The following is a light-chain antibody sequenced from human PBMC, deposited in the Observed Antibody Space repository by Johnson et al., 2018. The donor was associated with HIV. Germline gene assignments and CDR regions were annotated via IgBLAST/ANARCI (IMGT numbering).Light chain of an antibody. J-gene: IGLJ1*01. CDR1: SSNIGNNY. CDR2: DNN. Sequence: QSVLTQPPSVSAAPGQKVTISCSGNSSNIGNNYVSWYQQLPGTAPKLLIYDNNQRPSGIPDRFSGSKSGASATLGITGLQTGDEADYYCGTWDSSLSAGVFGTGTTVTVL. CDR3: GTWDSSLSAGV. V-gene: IGLV1-51*01.